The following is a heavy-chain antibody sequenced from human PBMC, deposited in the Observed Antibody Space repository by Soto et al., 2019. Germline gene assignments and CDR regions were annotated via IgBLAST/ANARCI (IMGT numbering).Heavy chain of an antibody. Sequence: QEHLVQSGAEVKKPGSSVKVSCRASGGIGSNYAISWVRQAPGQGLEWMGGIVPKFGTANYAQSFKGRVTISVDQSTNSVYMELSSLRSQDTAIYYCAREMASGYSRTWFDPWGQGTLVTVSS. CDR1: GGIGSNYA. D-gene: IGHD2-15*01. V-gene: IGHV1-69*01. J-gene: IGHJ5*02. CDR3: AREMASGYSRTWFDP. CDR2: IVPKFGTA.